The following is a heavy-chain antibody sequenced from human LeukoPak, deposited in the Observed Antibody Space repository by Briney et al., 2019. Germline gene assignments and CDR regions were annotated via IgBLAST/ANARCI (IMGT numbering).Heavy chain of an antibody. J-gene: IGHJ6*03. V-gene: IGHV3-48*03. D-gene: IGHD6-19*01. CDR3: ARGWQWLGLSYYMDV. CDR1: GFTFSSYE. CDR2: ISSSGSTI. Sequence: PGGSLRLSCAASGFTFSSYEMNWVRQAPGKGLEWVSYISSSGSTIYYADSVKGRFTISRDNAKNSLYLQMNSLRAEDTALYYCARGWQWLGLSYYMDVWGKGTTVTVSS.